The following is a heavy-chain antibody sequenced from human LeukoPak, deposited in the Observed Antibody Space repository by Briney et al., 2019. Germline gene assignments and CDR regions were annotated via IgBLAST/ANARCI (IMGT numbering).Heavy chain of an antibody. CDR1: GGSISSYY. Sequence: SETLSLTCTVSGGSISSYYWSWIRQPPGKGLEWIGYIYYSGSTNYNPSLKSRVTMSVDTSKNQFSLKLSSVTAADTAVYYCARAAIPGRYYYYMDVWGKGTTVTISS. D-gene: IGHD5-18*01. V-gene: IGHV4-59*12. CDR2: IYYSGST. CDR3: ARAAIPGRYYYYMDV. J-gene: IGHJ6*03.